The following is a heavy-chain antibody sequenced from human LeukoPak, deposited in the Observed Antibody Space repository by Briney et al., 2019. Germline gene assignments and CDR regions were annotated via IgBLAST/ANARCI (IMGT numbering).Heavy chain of an antibody. CDR3: ARGGSGSYYGHDAFDI. D-gene: IGHD3-10*01. J-gene: IGHJ3*02. CDR1: GYTFTSYY. CDR2: LNPFVGST. V-gene: IGHV1-46*01. Sequence: GASVKVSCKASGYTFTSYYIHWVRQAPGQGLEWMGILNPFVGSTNYAQKFQGRVTMTRDTSTSTVYMELSSLRSEDTAVYYCARGGSGSYYGHDAFDIWGQGTMVTVSS.